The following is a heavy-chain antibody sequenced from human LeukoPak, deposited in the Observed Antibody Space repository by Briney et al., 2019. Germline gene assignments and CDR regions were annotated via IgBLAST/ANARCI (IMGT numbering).Heavy chain of an antibody. CDR2: INHSGST. Sequence: SETLSLTCAVYGGSFSGYYWSWIRQPPGKGLEWIGEINHSGSTNYNPSLKSRVTISVDTSKNQVSLKLRSVTAADTAVYYCARMDSSSSPYYFDYWGQGTLVTVSS. CDR3: ARMDSSSSPYYFDY. J-gene: IGHJ4*02. CDR1: GGSFSGYY. D-gene: IGHD6-6*01. V-gene: IGHV4-34*01.